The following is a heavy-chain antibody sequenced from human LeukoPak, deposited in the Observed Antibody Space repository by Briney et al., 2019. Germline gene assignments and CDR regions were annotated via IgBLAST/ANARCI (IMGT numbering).Heavy chain of an antibody. CDR3: ASYYGDLPHGMDV. D-gene: IGHD4-17*01. CDR1: GDTFISYA. V-gene: IGHV1-69*13. Sequence: SVKVSCKASGDTFISYAISWGRQAPGQGLEWMGRIIPIFGTANYAQKFQGRVTITADESTSTAYMELSSLRSEDTAVYYCASYYGDLPHGMDVWGQGTTVTVSS. J-gene: IGHJ6*02. CDR2: IIPIFGTA.